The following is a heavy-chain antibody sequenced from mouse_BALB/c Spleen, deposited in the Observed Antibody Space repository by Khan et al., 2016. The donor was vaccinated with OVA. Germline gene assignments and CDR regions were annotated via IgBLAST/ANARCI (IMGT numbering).Heavy chain of an antibody. CDR1: GYTFTDYS. D-gene: IGHD2-10*02. CDR3: ASGLKYGNFDY. Sequence: QIQLVQSGPELKKPGETVKISCKASGYTFTDYSMHWVKQAPGKGLKWMGWINTETGEPTYADDFKGRFAFSLETSASTADLQINNLKNEDTATYFCASGLKYGNFDYWGQGTTLTVSS. J-gene: IGHJ2*01. CDR2: INTETGEP. V-gene: IGHV9-2-1*01.